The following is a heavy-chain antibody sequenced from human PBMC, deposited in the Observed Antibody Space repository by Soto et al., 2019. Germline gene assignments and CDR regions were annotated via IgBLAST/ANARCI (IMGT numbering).Heavy chain of an antibody. V-gene: IGHV3-11*06. Sequence: QVQLVESGGGLVKPGGSLRLSCAASGFTFSDYYMSWIRQAPGKGLEWVSYISSSSSYTNYAVSVKGRFTISRDNAKNSLYLQMNSLRAEDTAVYYCARDLIDSSDQYYFDYWGQGTLVTVSS. CDR3: ARDLIDSSDQYYFDY. CDR1: GFTFSDYY. D-gene: IGHD3-22*01. J-gene: IGHJ4*02. CDR2: ISSSSSYT.